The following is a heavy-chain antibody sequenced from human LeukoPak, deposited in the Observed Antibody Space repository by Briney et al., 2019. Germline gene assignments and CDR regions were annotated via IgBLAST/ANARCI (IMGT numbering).Heavy chain of an antibody. D-gene: IGHD3-9*01. V-gene: IGHV1-18*01. J-gene: IGHJ3*02. CDR2: ISAYNGNT. CDR3: ARXLSILRYFXXXPLXXFDI. Sequence: ASVKVSCKASGYTFTSYGISWVRQAPGQGLEWMGWISAYNGNTNYAQKLQGRVTMTTDTSTSTAYMELRSLRPDDTAVYYCARXLSILRYFXXXPLXXFDIXGQGTMVTVSS. CDR1: GYTFTSYG.